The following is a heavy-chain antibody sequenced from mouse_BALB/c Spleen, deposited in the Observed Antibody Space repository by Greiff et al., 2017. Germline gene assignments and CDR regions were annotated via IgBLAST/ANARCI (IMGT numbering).Heavy chain of an antibody. V-gene: IGHV14-4*02. CDR1: GFNIKDYY. D-gene: IGHD2-1*01. CDR3: NAVYGNRAWFAY. CDR2: IDPENGDT. J-gene: IGHJ3*01. Sequence: DVKLQESGAELVRSGASVKLSCTASGFNIKDYYMHWVKQRPEQGLEWIGWIDPENGDTEYAPKFQGKATMTADTSSNTAYLQLSSLTSEDTAVYYCNAVYGNRAWFAYWGQGTLVTVSA.